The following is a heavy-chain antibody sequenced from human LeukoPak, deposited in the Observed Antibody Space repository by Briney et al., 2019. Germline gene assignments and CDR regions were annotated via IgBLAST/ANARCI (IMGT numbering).Heavy chain of an antibody. CDR2: MNSDGTTT. Sequence: GGSLRLSCAASGFVFRNYFMSWVRHAPGKGLVWVSRMNSDGTTTNYADSVKGRFTISRDNAKNTLYLQMNSLRAEDTAVYYCARGRGPYGWFDPWGQGTLVTVSS. V-gene: IGHV3-74*01. CDR1: GFVFRNYF. J-gene: IGHJ5*02. D-gene: IGHD3-10*01. CDR3: ARGRGPYGWFDP.